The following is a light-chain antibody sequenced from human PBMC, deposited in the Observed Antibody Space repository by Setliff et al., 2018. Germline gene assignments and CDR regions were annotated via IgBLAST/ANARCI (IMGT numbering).Light chain of an antibody. CDR2: SAS. Sequence: AIQLTQSPSSLSASVGDRVTITCRASQGISRAVAWYQQKPGKPPKVLISSASNLESGVPSRFSGSGSGTDFTLTINSLQPEDFATYYCQQFNSSPRTFGGGTKVDIK. CDR1: QGISRA. CDR3: QQFNSSPRT. J-gene: IGKJ4*01. V-gene: IGKV1-13*02.